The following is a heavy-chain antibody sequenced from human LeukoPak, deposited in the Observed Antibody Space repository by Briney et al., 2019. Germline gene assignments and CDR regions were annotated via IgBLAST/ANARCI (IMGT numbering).Heavy chain of an antibody. CDR1: GFTFSSYA. D-gene: IGHD2-15*01. CDR3: ARASGGSCYSNFDY. Sequence: PGRSLRLSCAASGFTFSSYAMHWVRQAPDKGLEWVAVISYDGSNKYYADSVKGRLTISRDNSKNTLYLQMNSLRAEDTAVYYCARASGGSCYSNFDYWGQGTLVTVSS. CDR2: ISYDGSNK. V-gene: IGHV3-30*04. J-gene: IGHJ4*02.